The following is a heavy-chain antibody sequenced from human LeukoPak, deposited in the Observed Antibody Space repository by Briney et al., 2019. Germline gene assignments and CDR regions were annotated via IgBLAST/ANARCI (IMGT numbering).Heavy chain of an antibody. D-gene: IGHD4/OR15-4a*01. CDR1: GFIVSSNY. J-gene: IGHJ3*02. CDR2: IYSGGST. CDR3: ARGYGAGVDAFDI. Sequence: HPGGSLRLSCAASGFIVSSNYMSWVRQAPGKGLEWVSVIYSGGSTYYADSVMGRFTISRDNSKNMLYLQMNSLRAEDTAVYYCARGYGAGVDAFDIWGQGTMVTVSS. V-gene: IGHV3-66*01.